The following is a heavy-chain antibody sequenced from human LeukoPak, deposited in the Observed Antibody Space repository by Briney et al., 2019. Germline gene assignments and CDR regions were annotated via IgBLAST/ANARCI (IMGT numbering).Heavy chain of an antibody. CDR2: ISSSSSYI. CDR1: GFTFSSYS. V-gene: IGHV3-21*01. D-gene: IGHD6-19*01. Sequence: PGGSLRLSCAASGFTFSSYSMNWVRQAPGKGLEWVSSISSSSSYIYYADSVKGRFTISRDNAKNSLYLQMNSLRAEDTAVYYCAGVGVRYSSGGTFDYWGQGTLVTVSS. J-gene: IGHJ4*02. CDR3: AGVGVRYSSGGTFDY.